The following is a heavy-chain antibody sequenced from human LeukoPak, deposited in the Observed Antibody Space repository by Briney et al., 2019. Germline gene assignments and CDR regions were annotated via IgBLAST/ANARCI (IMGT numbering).Heavy chain of an antibody. V-gene: IGHV3-23*01. CDR3: AKVAKYYYDSSGYYDY. CDR2: ISDGGGSR. CDR1: GITLSNYG. J-gene: IGHJ4*02. D-gene: IGHD3-22*01. Sequence: PGGALRLYCAVSGITLSNYGMSWVRQAPGKGLEWVAGISDGGGSRNYADSVKGRFTISRDNPKDTLYLQMNSLRAEDTAVYYCAKVAKYYYDSSGYYDYWGQGTLVTVSS.